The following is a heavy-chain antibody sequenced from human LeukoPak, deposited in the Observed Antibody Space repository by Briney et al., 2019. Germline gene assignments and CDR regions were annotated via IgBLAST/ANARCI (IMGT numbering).Heavy chain of an antibody. CDR3: ARAGDSNYVDY. CDR2: INHSGST. J-gene: IGHJ4*02. CDR1: GGSFSGYY. V-gene: IGHV4-34*01. D-gene: IGHD3-16*01. Sequence: SETLSLTCAVYGGSFSGYYWSWIRQPPGKGLEWIGEINHSGSTNYNPSLKSRVTISVDRSKNQFSLKLSSVTAADTAVYYCARAGDSNYVDYWGQGTLVTVSS.